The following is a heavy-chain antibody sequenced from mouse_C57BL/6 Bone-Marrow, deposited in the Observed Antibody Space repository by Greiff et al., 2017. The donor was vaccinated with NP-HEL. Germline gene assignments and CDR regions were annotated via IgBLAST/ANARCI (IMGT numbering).Heavy chain of an antibody. D-gene: IGHD2-5*01. CDR3: ARRPYSNFYFDY. J-gene: IGHJ2*01. V-gene: IGHV14-3*01. CDR1: GFNFKNTY. CDR2: IDPANGNT. Sequence: VQLQQSVAELVRPGASVKLSCTASGFNFKNTYMHWVKQRPEQGLEWIGRIDPANGNTKYAPKFQGKATITADTSSNTAYLQLSSLTSEDTAIYYCARRPYSNFYFDYWGQGTTLTVSS.